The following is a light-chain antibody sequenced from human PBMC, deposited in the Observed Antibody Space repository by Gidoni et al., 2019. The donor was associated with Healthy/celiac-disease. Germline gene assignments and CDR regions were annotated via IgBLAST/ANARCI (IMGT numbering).Light chain of an antibody. CDR3: QVWDSSSDRPV. J-gene: IGLJ1*01. Sequence: SYTLPPPPPLSVVPGQTARITRGGNNVGSASVHLDQHRPGQSPVRVVYDDSGRLSGIPEPCSGSNSGNTATLTISGVESGDEADYYCQVWDSSSDRPVFGTGTKVTVL. CDR1: NVGSAS. V-gene: IGLV3-21*02. CDR2: DDS.